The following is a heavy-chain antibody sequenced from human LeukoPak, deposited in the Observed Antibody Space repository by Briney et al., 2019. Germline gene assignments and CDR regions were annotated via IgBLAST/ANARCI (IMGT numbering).Heavy chain of an antibody. J-gene: IGHJ4*02. V-gene: IGHV4-39*01. CDR1: GGSISSSYYY. Sequence: SETLSLTCTVSGGSISSSYYYWGWIRQPPGKVLEWIGSNCYSGSSYYNPTLKIRITISVDTSKNQFSLKLSSVTAADTAVYLCARKYDFWSGYYAYWGQGTLVTVSS. D-gene: IGHD3-3*01. CDR2: NCYSGSS. CDR3: ARKYDFWSGYYAY.